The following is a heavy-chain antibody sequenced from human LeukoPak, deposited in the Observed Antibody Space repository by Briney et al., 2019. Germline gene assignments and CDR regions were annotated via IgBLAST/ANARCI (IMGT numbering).Heavy chain of an antibody. CDR3: AKDREGSGWYVFDY. Sequence: SVISGSGGSTYYADSVKGRFTISRDNAKNKVYLQMNSLRAEDTAVYYCAKDREGSGWYVFDYWGQGTLVTVSS. CDR2: ISGSGGST. D-gene: IGHD6-19*01. V-gene: IGHV3-23*01. J-gene: IGHJ4*02.